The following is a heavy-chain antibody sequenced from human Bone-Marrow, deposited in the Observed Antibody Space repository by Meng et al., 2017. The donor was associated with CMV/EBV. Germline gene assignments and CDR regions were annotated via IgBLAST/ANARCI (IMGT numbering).Heavy chain of an antibody. CDR3: ARDGDWLPLLFDP. CDR2: ISSDSRYI. D-gene: IGHD2-15*01. CDR1: GFTFSSYT. V-gene: IGHV3-21*01. Sequence: GESLKISCAASGFTFSSYTMTWLRQAPGEGLEWVSSISSDSRYIYYEDSVTGRFTISRVNARNSLYLQMNSLRVEDTGVYYCARDGDWLPLLFDPRGQGAPVTVSS. J-gene: IGHJ5*02.